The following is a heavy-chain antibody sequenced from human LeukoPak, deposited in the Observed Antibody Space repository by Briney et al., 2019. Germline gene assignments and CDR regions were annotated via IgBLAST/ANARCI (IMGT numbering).Heavy chain of an antibody. Sequence: SETLSLTCTVSGGSIRSDFWSWIRQPPGKGLEWIGYIYYSGSTNYNPSLKSRVTISVDTSKNQFSLKLSSVTAADTAVYYCARDSPEGDGLACFDYWGQGTLVTVSS. V-gene: IGHV4-59*12. J-gene: IGHJ4*02. CDR1: GGSIRSDF. D-gene: IGHD5-24*01. CDR2: IYYSGST. CDR3: ARDSPEGDGLACFDY.